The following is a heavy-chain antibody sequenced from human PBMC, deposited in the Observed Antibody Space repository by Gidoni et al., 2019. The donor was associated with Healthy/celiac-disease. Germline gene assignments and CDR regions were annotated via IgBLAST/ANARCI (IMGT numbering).Heavy chain of an antibody. J-gene: IGHJ4*02. CDR1: GFTFSNAC. CDR3: TTEKFPVWAGAYY. Sequence: EVQLVESGGGLVKPGGSLRLSCAASGFTFSNACMNWVRQAPGKGLEWVGRMKSKTDGGTTDYAAPVKGRFTISRDDSKNTLYLQMNSLKTEDTAVYYCTTEKFPVWAGAYYWGQGTLVTVSS. V-gene: IGHV3-15*07. D-gene: IGHD1-26*01. CDR2: MKSKTDGGTT.